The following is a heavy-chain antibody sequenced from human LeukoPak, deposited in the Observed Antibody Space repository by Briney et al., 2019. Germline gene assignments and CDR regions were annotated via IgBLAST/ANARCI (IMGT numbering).Heavy chain of an antibody. CDR2: ISAYNGNT. D-gene: IGHD3-3*01. Sequence: GASVKVSCKASGYTFTRYGISWVRQAPGQGLVWMGWISAYNGNTNYAQKLQGRVTMTTDTSTSTAYMELRSLRSDDTAVYYCASFQYYDFWSGYYTPDYWGKGTLVTVSS. V-gene: IGHV1-18*01. CDR3: ASFQYYDFWSGYYTPDY. CDR1: GYTFTRYG. J-gene: IGHJ4*02.